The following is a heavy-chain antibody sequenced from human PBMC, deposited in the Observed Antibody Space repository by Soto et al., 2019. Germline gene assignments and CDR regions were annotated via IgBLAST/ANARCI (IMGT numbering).Heavy chain of an antibody. V-gene: IGHV1-18*01. D-gene: IGHD4-17*01. Sequence: ASVKVSCKASGYTFTSYGISWVRQAPGQGLEWMGWISAYNGNTNYAQKLQGRVTMTTDTSTSTAYMELRSLRSDDTAVYYCATTVTTADVVAFDIWGQGTMVTVSS. CDR1: GYTFTSYG. CDR2: ISAYNGNT. J-gene: IGHJ3*02. CDR3: ATTVTTADVVAFDI.